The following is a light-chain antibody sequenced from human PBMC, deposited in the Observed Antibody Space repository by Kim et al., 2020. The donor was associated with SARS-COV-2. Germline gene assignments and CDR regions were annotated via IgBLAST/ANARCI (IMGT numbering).Light chain of an antibody. CDR1: SRDVGGYNY. Sequence: GQSITISCTGTSRDVGGYNYVSWYQQYPGKAPKLMIYDVSNRPSGVSNRFSGSKSGNTASLTISGLQAEDEADYYCSSYTSSSTVVFGGGTQLTVL. V-gene: IGLV2-14*03. CDR2: DVS. J-gene: IGLJ2*01. CDR3: SSYTSSSTVV.